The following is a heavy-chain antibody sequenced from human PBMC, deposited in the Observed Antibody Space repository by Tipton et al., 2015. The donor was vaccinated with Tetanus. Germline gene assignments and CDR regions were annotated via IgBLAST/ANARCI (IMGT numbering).Heavy chain of an antibody. V-gene: IGHV4-59*01. CDR1: GSSMSSYY. CDR2: IYYSGST. D-gene: IGHD1-14*01. J-gene: IGHJ4*02. CDR3: ARGTGDY. Sequence: TLSLTCSVSGSSMSSYYWSWIRQPPGKGLEWIGYIYYSGSTNYNPSLKSRVTISVDTSKNQFSLKLSSVTAADTAVYYCARGTGDYWGQGTLVTVPS.